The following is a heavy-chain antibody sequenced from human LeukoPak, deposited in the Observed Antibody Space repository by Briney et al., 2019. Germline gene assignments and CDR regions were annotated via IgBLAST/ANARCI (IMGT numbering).Heavy chain of an antibody. Sequence: SETLSLTCTVSGGSISSGGYYWSWIRQPPGKRLEWIGEIDHSGSTQYNPSLKSRVTISLDTSKKQFSLKLTSLTAADTAFHYCARYGMAAEGIWWFDPWGQGTLVTVSS. J-gene: IGHJ5*02. CDR1: GGSISSGGYY. CDR2: IDHSGST. D-gene: IGHD6-13*01. CDR3: ARYGMAAEGIWWFDP. V-gene: IGHV4-39*07.